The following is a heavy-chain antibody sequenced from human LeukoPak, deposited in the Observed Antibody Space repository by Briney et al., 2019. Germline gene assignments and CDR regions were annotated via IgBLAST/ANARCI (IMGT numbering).Heavy chain of an antibody. D-gene: IGHD2-2*01. V-gene: IGHV3-74*01. J-gene: IGHJ5*02. CDR3: ARDSDPSVPAAMPAFYYGDYVIGWFDP. CDR1: GFTFSSYW. CDR2: INSDGSST. Sequence: GSLRLSCAASGFTFSSYWMHWVRQAPGKGLVWVSRINSDGSSTSYADSVKGRFTISRDNAKNTLYLQMNSLRAEDTAVYYCARDSDPSVPAAMPAFYYGDYVIGWFDPWGQGTLVTVSS.